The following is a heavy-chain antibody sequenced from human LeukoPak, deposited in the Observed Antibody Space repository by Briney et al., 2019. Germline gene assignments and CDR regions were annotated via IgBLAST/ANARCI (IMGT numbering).Heavy chain of an antibody. V-gene: IGHV1-2*02. Sequence: GASVKVSCKASGYTFTGYYMHWVRQAPGQELEWMGWINPNSGGTNYAQKFQGRVTMTGDTSISTAYMELSRLRSDDTAVYYCARERTLTSCYDYWGQGTLVTVSS. D-gene: IGHD2-15*01. CDR3: ARERTLTSCYDY. CDR1: GYTFTGYY. CDR2: INPNSGGT. J-gene: IGHJ4*02.